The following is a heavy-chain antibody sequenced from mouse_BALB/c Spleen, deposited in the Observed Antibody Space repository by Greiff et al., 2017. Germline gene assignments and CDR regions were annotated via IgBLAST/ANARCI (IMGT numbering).Heavy chain of an antibody. CDR1: GYTFTSYW. Sequence: VKLQESGAELARPGASVKLSCKASGYTFTSYWMQWVKQRPGQGLEWIGAIYPGDGDTRYTQKFKGKATLTADKSSSTAYMQLSSLASEDSAVYYCARDYSAMDYWGQGTSVTVSS. CDR2: IYPGDGDT. CDR3: ARDYSAMDY. V-gene: IGHV1-87*01. J-gene: IGHJ4*01.